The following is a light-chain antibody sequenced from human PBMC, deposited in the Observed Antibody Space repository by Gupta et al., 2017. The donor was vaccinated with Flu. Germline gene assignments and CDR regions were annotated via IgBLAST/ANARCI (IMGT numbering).Light chain of an antibody. CDR1: QDISNC. CDR2: ISS. CDR3: QRSFSSPFS. V-gene: IGKV1-39*01. Sequence: DRVTITCRASQDISNCLDWCEQKPGKSPILLRYISSTLQIGVPLMFSGSGSGRYFTLTITSLQYDDFATYYCQRSFSSPFSFGPGTTV. J-gene: IGKJ3*01.